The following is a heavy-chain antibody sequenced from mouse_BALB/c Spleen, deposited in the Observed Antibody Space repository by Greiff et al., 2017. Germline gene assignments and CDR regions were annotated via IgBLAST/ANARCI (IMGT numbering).Heavy chain of an antibody. Sequence: QVQLKESGPGLVQPSQSLSITCTVSGFSLTSYGVHWVRQSPGKGLEWLGVIWSGGSTDYNAAFISRLSISKDNSKSQVFFKMNSLQANDTAIYYCDRNDYVYWGQGTSVTVSS. D-gene: IGHD2-13*01. V-gene: IGHV2-2*02. CDR3: DRNDYVY. J-gene: IGHJ4*01. CDR1: GFSLTSYG. CDR2: IWSGGST.